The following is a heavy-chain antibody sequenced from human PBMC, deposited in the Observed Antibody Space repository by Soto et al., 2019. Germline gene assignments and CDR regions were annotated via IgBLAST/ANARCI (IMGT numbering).Heavy chain of an antibody. CDR1: GGSISNYY. J-gene: IGHJ5*02. D-gene: IGHD5-18*01. Sequence: QVHLQESGPRLVKPSETLSLTCTVSGGSISNYYWSWIRQPPGRGLEWIGHIFYSGSTNYNPALKSRVTISVDKSKRQFSLQRRSVSAADTAVYYCAKDAGYNYGYFRWFDPCGQGTLVTVSS. V-gene: IGHV4-59*01. CDR2: IFYSGST. CDR3: AKDAGYNYGYFRWFDP.